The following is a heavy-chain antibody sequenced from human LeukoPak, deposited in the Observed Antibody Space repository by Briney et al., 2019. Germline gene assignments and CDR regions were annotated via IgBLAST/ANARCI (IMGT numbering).Heavy chain of an antibody. CDR3: AKDRGYYAPFDY. Sequence: PGGSLRLSCAASGFTFSSYGMHWVRQAPGKGLEWVAVISYDGSNKYYADSVKGRFTISRDNSKNTLYLQMNSLRAEDTAVYYCAKDRGYYAPFDYWGQGTLVTVPS. J-gene: IGHJ4*02. CDR2: ISYDGSNK. CDR1: GFTFSSYG. D-gene: IGHD3-10*01. V-gene: IGHV3-30*18.